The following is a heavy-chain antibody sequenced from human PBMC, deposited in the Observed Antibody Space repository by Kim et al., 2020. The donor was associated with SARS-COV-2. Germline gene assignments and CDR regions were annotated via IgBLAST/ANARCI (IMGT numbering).Heavy chain of an antibody. J-gene: IGHJ3*01. Sequence: SETLSLTCTVSGGSISNYYWSWIRQPPGKGLEWIGYIYYIGSTNYNPSLQSRVTMSVNTSKIQFSLKLSSVTAADTDVYYCARCILGFCSSSIWPEGAF. CDR1: GGSISNYY. V-gene: IGHV4-59*01. CDR2: IYYIGST. D-gene: IGHD2-2*01. CDR3: ARCILGFCSSSIWPEGAF.